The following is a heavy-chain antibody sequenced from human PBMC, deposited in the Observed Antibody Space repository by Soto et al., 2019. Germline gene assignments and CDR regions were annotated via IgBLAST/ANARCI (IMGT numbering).Heavy chain of an antibody. Sequence: TVKVSCKASGGTFSSYAISWVRQAPGQGLEWMGGIIPIFGTANYAQKFQGRVTITADKSTSTAYMELSSLRSEDTAVYYCAREGYPYYYDSSGYYYAHWGQGTMVTVSS. CDR3: AREGYPYYYDSSGYYYAH. CDR1: GGTFSSYA. D-gene: IGHD3-22*01. V-gene: IGHV1-69*06. CDR2: IIPIFGTA. J-gene: IGHJ4*02.